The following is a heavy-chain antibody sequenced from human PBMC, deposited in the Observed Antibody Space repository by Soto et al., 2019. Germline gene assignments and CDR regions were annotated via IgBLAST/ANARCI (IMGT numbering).Heavy chain of an antibody. D-gene: IGHD7-27*01. J-gene: IGHJ3*02. CDR2: IYSSGST. Sequence: QVQLQASGPGLVKPSETLSLTCTITGVSISSYYSSWIPQPPGKGLEWIGNIYSSGSTNYPPSLKSGFGPAVDMSENQFSLLLSSVTGADTAVYYCARVWGSAFDMWGAWTIVTVS. CDR3: ARVWGSAFDM. V-gene: IGHV4-59*01. CDR1: GVSISSYY.